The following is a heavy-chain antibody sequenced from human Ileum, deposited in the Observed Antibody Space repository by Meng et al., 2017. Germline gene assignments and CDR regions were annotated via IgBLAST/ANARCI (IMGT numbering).Heavy chain of an antibody. CDR3: VGDSHGFGDGPF. J-gene: IGHJ4*02. V-gene: IGHV1-46*01. D-gene: IGHD4-17*01. CDR1: GYTFTNYY. CDR2: INAGDGGT. Sequence: QVRWVQSGAEVEKPGASLKVSCKPFGYTFTNYYVHWVRQAPGQGLDWMGLINAGDGGTTYAQKFQDRVTLTRDTSTSTLYMEVRSLRSDDTAMYYCVGDSHGFGDGPFWGQGTLVTVSS.